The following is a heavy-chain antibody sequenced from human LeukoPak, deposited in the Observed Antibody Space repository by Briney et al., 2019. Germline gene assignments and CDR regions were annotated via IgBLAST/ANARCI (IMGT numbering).Heavy chain of an antibody. D-gene: IGHD3-10*01. V-gene: IGHV1-2*04. CDR3: ARDVYYGLHGMDV. CDR1: GYTFTGYY. J-gene: IGHJ6*02. CDR2: INPNSGGT. Sequence: GASVKVSCKASGYTFTGYYMLWVRQAPGQGLEWMGWINPNSGGTNYAQKFQGWVTMTRDTSISTAYMELSRLRSDDTAVYYCARDVYYGLHGMDVWGQGTTVTVSS.